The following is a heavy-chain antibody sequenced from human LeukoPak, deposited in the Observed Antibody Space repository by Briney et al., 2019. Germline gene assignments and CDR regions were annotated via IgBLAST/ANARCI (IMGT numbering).Heavy chain of an antibody. CDR2: INHSGST. CDR3: ASSINSSGYFDFDY. V-gene: IGHV4-34*01. D-gene: IGHD3-22*01. CDR1: GGSFSGYY. J-gene: IGHJ4*02. Sequence: PSETLSLTCAVYGGSFSGYYWSWIRQPPGKGLEWIGEINHSGSTNYNPSLKSRVTISVDTSKNQFSLKLSSVTAADTAVYYCASSINSSGYFDFDYWGQGTLVTVSS.